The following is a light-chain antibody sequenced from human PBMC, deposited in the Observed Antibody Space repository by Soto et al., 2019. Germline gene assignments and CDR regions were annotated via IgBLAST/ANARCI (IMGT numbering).Light chain of an antibody. V-gene: IGKV3-20*01. CDR3: QQYGSSPMWT. J-gene: IGKJ1*01. CDR2: GAS. CDR1: QGVSSSY. Sequence: EIVLTQSPGTLSLSPGERATLSCRASQGVSSSYLAWYQQEPGQAPRLLIYGASSRATGIPDRFSGSGSWADFTLNISRLESEDFAVYYCQQYGSSPMWTFGKGTKVAIK.